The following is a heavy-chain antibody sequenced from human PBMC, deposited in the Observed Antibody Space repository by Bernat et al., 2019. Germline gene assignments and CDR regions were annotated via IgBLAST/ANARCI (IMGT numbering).Heavy chain of an antibody. CDR2: ISADNGNT. J-gene: IGHJ4*02. V-gene: IGHV1-18*01. CDR3: ARGRLRELLYFY. Sequence: QVQLVQSGAEVKKPGASVKVSCKASGYTFINYGISWVRQAPGQGLEWVGWISADNGNTNYAQNFQGRVTMITDTSTTTAYMELSSLRSEDTAVYYCARGRLRELLYFYWGQGTLVTVSS. D-gene: IGHD2-2*02. CDR1: GYTFINYG.